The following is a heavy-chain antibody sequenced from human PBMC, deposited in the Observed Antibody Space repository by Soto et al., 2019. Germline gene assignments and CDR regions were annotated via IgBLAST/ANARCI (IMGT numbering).Heavy chain of an antibody. J-gene: IGHJ4*02. V-gene: IGHV3-53*01. CDR2: IYSSVST. D-gene: IGHD1-26*01. Sequence: EVQLVESGGDLIQPGGYLRLSCAASGFTVSSNDMSWVRQAPGKGLEWVSLIYSSVSTHYADSVKGRFTISRDNSNNTVHLQMNTLRAEDTAVDDCARRPLYSKGAYWGQGTLVTVSS. CDR3: ARRPLYSKGAY. CDR1: GFTVSSND.